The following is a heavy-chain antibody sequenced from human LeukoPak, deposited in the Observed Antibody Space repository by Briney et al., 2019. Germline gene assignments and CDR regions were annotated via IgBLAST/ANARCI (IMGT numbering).Heavy chain of an antibody. CDR2: ISYDGSNK. CDR3: ARYCSSTSCYGENFDY. Sequence: PGGSLRLSCAASGFTFSSYAMHWVRQAPGKGLEWVAVISYDGSNKYYADSVKGRFTISRDNSKNTLYLQMNSLRAEDTAVYYCARYCSSTSCYGENFDYWGQGTLVTVSS. D-gene: IGHD2-2*01. J-gene: IGHJ4*02. V-gene: IGHV3-30-3*01. CDR1: GFTFSSYA.